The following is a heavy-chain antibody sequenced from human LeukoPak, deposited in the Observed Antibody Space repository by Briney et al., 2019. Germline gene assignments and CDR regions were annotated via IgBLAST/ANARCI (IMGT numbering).Heavy chain of an antibody. J-gene: IGHJ6*02. CDR3: VSLDGVYYYHMDV. CDR1: GFTFNRYW. CDR2: NSPDGNSA. Sequence: GGSLRLSCAASGFTFNRYWMHWVRQAPGKGLVWVSRNSPDGNSATYADSVKGRFTISRDNAKNTLYLQMNSLRAEDSAVYYCVSLDGVYYYHMDVWGQGTTVIVSS. D-gene: IGHD3/OR15-3a*01. V-gene: IGHV3-74*03.